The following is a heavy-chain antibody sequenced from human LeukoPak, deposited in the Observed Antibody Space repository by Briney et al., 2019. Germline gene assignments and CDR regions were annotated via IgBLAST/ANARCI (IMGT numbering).Heavy chain of an antibody. CDR3: ATGPLVGAQYYFDY. D-gene: IGHD1-26*01. J-gene: IGHJ4*02. Sequence: GASVKVSCEVSGYTLTELSMHWVRQAPGKGREWMGGFDPEDGETIYAQKFQGRVTMTEDTSTDTAYMELSSLRSEDTAVYYCATGPLVGAQYYFDYWGQGTLVTVSS. V-gene: IGHV1-24*01. CDR1: GYTLTELS. CDR2: FDPEDGET.